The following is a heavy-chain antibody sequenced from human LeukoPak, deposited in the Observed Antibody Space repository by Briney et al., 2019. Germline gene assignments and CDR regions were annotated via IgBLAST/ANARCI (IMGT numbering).Heavy chain of an antibody. Sequence: SETLSLTCTVSGYSHSSGYYWGCIRPPPGKGLEWIGSFYHSGSTYYNPSLKSRVTISVDTSKNQFSLKLSSVTAADTAVYYCARDWRYSSGWIHPFDYWGQGTLVTVSS. CDR1: GYSHSSGYY. CDR2: FYHSGST. CDR3: ARDWRYSSGWIHPFDY. D-gene: IGHD6-19*01. V-gene: IGHV4-38-2*02. J-gene: IGHJ4*02.